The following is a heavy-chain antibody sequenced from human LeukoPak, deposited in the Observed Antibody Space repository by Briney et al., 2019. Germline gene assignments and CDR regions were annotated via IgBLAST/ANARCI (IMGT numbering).Heavy chain of an antibody. D-gene: IGHD3-9*01. CDR3: ASSDFDWPDYCMDV. Sequence: GGSLRLSCAASGFTFSSYAMHWVRQAPGKGREYVSAISSNGGSTYYANSVKGRFTISRDNSKNTLYLQMGSLRAEDMAVYYCASSDFDWPDYCMDVWGQGTTVTVSS. V-gene: IGHV3-64*01. CDR1: GFTFSSYA. J-gene: IGHJ6*02. CDR2: ISSNGGST.